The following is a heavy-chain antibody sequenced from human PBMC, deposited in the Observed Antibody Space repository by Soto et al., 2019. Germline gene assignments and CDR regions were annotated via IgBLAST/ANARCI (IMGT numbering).Heavy chain of an antibody. CDR1: GYTFTSYA. J-gene: IGHJ4*02. D-gene: IGHD6-19*01. V-gene: IGHV1-3*01. CDR2: INAGNGNT. CDR3: ARAITVANYYFDY. Sequence: GASVKVSCKASGYTFTSYAMHWVRQAPGQRLEWMGWINAGNGNTKYSQKFQGRVTITRDTSASTAYMELSSLRSEDTAVYYRARAITVANYYFDYWGQGTLVTVSS.